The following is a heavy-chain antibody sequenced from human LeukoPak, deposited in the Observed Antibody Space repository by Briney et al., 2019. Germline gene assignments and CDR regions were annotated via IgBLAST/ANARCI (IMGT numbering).Heavy chain of an antibody. Sequence: SETLSLTCTVSGGSISSYYWSWIRQPAGKGLEWIGRIYTSGSTNYNPSLKSRVTMSVDTSKNQFSLKLSSVTAADTAVYYCARDTYYYDSSGYNWFDPWGQGTLVPVSS. CDR1: GGSISSYY. V-gene: IGHV4-4*07. J-gene: IGHJ5*02. CDR2: IYTSGST. D-gene: IGHD3-22*01. CDR3: ARDTYYYDSSGYNWFDP.